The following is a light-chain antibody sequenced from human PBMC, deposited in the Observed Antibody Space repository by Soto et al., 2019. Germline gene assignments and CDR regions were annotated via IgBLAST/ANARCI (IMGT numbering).Light chain of an antibody. V-gene: IGLV2-8*01. CDR3: KSYAGSNTDV. CDR2: EVV. Sequence: QSALTQPPSASGSPGQSVTISCTGTKNDIGVYDFVSWYQHHPGKAPRLIIYEVVQRPSGVADRFSDSKSGNTASLTVSGLQAADEDDYFCKSYAGSNTDVFGSGTKVTVL. CDR1: KNDIGVYDF. J-gene: IGLJ1*01.